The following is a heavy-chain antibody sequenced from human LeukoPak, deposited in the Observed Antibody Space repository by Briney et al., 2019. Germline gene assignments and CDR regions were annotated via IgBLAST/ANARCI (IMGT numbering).Heavy chain of an antibody. CDR1: GFTFSSYS. D-gene: IGHD4-23*01. J-gene: IGHJ4*02. CDR2: ISSSSSYI. Sequence: PGGSLRLSCAASGFTFSSYSMNWVRQAPGKGLEWVSSISSSSSYIYYADSVKGRFTISRDNAKNSLYLQMNSLRAEDTAVYHCARDVDYGGLFDYWGQGTLVTVSS. V-gene: IGHV3-21*01. CDR3: ARDVDYGGLFDY.